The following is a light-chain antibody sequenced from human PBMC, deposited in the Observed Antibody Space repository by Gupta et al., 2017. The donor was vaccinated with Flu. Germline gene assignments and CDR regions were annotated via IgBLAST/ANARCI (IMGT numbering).Light chain of an antibody. V-gene: IGKV6-21*01. J-gene: IGKJ2*04. CDR2: YAT. CDR3: QQTSNLPCS. Sequence: EVVLTQSPGFKSVSPKETVTITCRASQNIANSLNWYQHKPGQSPVVLIKYATQACSGVPSRFGGSGSGTXFTLTIXSRESEDAATYYCQQTSNLPCSFGXGTMLEIK. CDR1: QNIANS.